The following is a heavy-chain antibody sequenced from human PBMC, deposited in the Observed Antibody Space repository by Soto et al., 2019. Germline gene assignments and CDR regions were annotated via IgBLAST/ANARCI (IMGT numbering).Heavy chain of an antibody. Sequence: QITLKESGPMLVKPTQTLTLTCTFSGFSLSTSGVGVGWIRQPPGKALEWLALIYWDDNKHYSPSLESRLTITKDTSKNQVVLTMTNMDPVDTATYYCVHKGWGDRILDYWGQGTLLTVSS. J-gene: IGHJ4*02. V-gene: IGHV2-5*02. D-gene: IGHD3-16*01. CDR2: IYWDDNK. CDR1: GFSLSTSGVG. CDR3: VHKGWGDRILDY.